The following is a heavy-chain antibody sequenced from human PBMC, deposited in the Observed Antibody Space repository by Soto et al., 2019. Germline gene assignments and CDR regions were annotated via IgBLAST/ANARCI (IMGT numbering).Heavy chain of an antibody. CDR3: ARSVAVPGAHIDY. Sequence: SETLSLTCNVSGDSVSTYYWSWIRQPAGKGLEWLGCVYSTGSTNYNPSLKSRVSISVDTSKNEFSLRLSSVTAADTAVYFCARSVAVPGAHIDYWGQGTQVTVSS. D-gene: IGHD6-19*01. CDR1: GDSVSTYY. V-gene: IGHV4-4*07. J-gene: IGHJ4*02. CDR2: VYSTGST.